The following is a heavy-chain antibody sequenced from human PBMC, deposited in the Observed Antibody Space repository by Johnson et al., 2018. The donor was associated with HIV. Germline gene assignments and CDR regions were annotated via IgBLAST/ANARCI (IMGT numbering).Heavy chain of an antibody. CDR3: SDGRGWGLRFGLAREYTAFEE. CDR2: ISFDGDNK. D-gene: IGHD3-10*01. V-gene: IGHV3-30*03. J-gene: IGHJ3*01. Sequence: QVQLVESGGGVVQPGRSLRLACVASGFTFNRYGLHWVRQAPGKGLDWVALISFDGDNKYYPDSVRGRFTISRDISKQTLYLQMNSLSAADTAVYYFSDGRGWGLRFGLAREYTAFEEWGQGTMVSVSS. CDR1: GFTFNRYG.